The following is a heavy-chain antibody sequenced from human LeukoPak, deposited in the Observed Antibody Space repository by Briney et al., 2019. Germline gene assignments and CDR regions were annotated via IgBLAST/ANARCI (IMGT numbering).Heavy chain of an antibody. Sequence: SETLSLTCTVSGGSISPYYWSWIRQPPGKGLEWIGYIYYSGNTNYNPSLKSRVTLSVDTSKNQFSLKVSSVTAADTAFYYCARYIVSYPHDAFDIWGQGTMVTVSS. V-gene: IGHV4-59*01. CDR1: GGSISPYY. D-gene: IGHD1-26*01. CDR2: IYYSGNT. CDR3: ARYIVSYPHDAFDI. J-gene: IGHJ3*02.